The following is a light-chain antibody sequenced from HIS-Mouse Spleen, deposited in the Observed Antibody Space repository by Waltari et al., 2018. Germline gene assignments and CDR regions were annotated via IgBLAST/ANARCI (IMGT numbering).Light chain of an antibody. CDR1: SSNIGSNT. Sequence: QSVLTQPPSASGTPGQRVTISCSGSSSNIGSNTVNWYQQLPGTAPKRLIYSNHRRPSGGPDRFSGSKSGTSASLAISGLQSEDEADYYCAAWDDSLNGWVFGGGTKLTVL. CDR2: SNH. J-gene: IGLJ3*02. CDR3: AAWDDSLNGWV. V-gene: IGLV1-44*01.